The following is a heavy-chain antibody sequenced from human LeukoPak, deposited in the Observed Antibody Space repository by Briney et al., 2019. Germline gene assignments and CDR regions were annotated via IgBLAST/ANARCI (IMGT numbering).Heavy chain of an antibody. CDR2: IYYSGST. D-gene: IGHD6-19*01. Sequence: SETLSLTCTVSGGSISSGDYYWSWIRQPPGKGLEWIGYIYYSGSTNYNPSLKSRVTISVDTSKNQFSLKLSSVTAADTAVYYCARYSGWYASVDYWGQGTLVTVSS. CDR1: GGSISSGDYY. CDR3: ARYSGWYASVDY. J-gene: IGHJ4*02. V-gene: IGHV4-61*08.